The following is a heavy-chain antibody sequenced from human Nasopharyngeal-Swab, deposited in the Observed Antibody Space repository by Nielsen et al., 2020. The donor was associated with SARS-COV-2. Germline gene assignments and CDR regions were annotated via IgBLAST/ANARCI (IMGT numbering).Heavy chain of an antibody. CDR2: ITSSSSTI. CDR3: TRDGLNGYYDSSGYPLRDGMDV. Sequence: GGSLRLSCAASQFNLTKYNMHWVRQAPGKGLEWASYITSSSSTISYADSVKGRFAISRDNAENALYLQMNSLRDEDTAVYYCTRDGLNGYYDSSGYPLRDGMDVWGQGTTVTVSS. V-gene: IGHV3-48*02. CDR1: QFNLTKYN. D-gene: IGHD3-22*01. J-gene: IGHJ6*02.